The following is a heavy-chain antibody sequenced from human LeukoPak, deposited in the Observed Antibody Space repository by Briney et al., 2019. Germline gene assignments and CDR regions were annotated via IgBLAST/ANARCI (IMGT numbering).Heavy chain of an antibody. D-gene: IGHD3-22*01. CDR1: GGSFSGYY. Sequence: SETLSLTCAVYGGSFSGYYWSWLRQPPGKGLEWIGEINHSGSTNYNPSLKSRVSISVDTSKNQFSLKLSSVTAADTAVYYCARVRSFGKYYYDRRARALFDYWGQGTLVTVSS. CDR3: ARVRSFGKYYYDRRARALFDY. V-gene: IGHV4-34*01. J-gene: IGHJ4*02. CDR2: INHSGST.